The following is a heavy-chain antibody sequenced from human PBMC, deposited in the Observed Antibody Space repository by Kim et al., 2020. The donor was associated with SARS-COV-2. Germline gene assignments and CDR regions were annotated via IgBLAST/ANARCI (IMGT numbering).Heavy chain of an antibody. J-gene: IGHJ6*02. CDR2: ISYDGSNK. CDR1: GFTFSSYG. D-gene: IGHD3-10*01. CDR3: AKEAYYGSGSAYITYYYYGKNG. V-gene: IGHV3-30*18. Sequence: GGSLTLSCAASGFTFSSYGMNWVRQAPGKGLEWVAVISYDGSNKYYADSVKGRFTISIDNSKNTVYLQMNSLRAEDTAVYYCAKEAYYGSGSAYITYYYYGKNGWGEGNPVP.